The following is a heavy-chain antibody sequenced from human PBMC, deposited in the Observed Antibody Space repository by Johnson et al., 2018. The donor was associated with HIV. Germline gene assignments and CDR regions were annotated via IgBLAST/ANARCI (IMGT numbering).Heavy chain of an antibody. J-gene: IGHJ3*02. CDR1: GFTFSRYG. CDR3: AKDFGSGWADAFDI. CDR2: ISNDGSNK. Sequence: QVQLVESGGGVVQPGRSLRLSCAASGFTFSRYGIHWVRQAPGKGLEWVAVISNDGSNKYYADSVKGRFTISRDNSKNTLFLQMNSLRAEDTAVYYCAKDFGSGWADAFDIWGQGTGVTISS. V-gene: IGHV3-30*18. D-gene: IGHD6-19*01.